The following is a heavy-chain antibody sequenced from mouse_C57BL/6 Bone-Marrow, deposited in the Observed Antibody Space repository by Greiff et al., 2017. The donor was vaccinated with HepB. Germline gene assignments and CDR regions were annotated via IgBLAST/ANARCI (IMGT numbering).Heavy chain of an antibody. CDR1: GYTFTSYW. CDR3: AVRYAY. J-gene: IGHJ3*01. Sequence: QVQLQQPGAELVMPGASVKLSCKASGYTFTSYWMHWVKQRPGQGLEWIGEIDPSDSYTNYNQKFKGKSTLTVYKASSTAYMQLSSLTSEDSAVYYCAVRYAYWGQGTLVTVSA. CDR2: IDPSDSYT. D-gene: IGHD1-1*01. V-gene: IGHV1-69*01.